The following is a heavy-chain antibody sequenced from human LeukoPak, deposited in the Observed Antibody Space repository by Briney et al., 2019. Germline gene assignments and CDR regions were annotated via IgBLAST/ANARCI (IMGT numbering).Heavy chain of an antibody. CDR1: GGTFSSYA. Sequence: ASVKVSCKASGGTFSSYAISWVRQAPGQGLEWMGGLIPIFGTANYAQKFQGRVTITTDESTSTAYMELSSLRSEDTAVYYCARALTYCGGDCYSPAEYYFDYWGQGTLVTVSS. CDR2: LIPIFGTA. CDR3: ARALTYCGGDCYSPAEYYFDY. D-gene: IGHD2-21*02. V-gene: IGHV1-69*05. J-gene: IGHJ4*02.